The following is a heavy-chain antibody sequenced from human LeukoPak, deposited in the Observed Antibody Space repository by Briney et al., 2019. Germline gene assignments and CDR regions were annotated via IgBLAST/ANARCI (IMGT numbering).Heavy chain of an antibody. CDR2: INPNSGGT. Sequence: ASVKVSCKASGYTFTGYYMHWVRQAPGQGLEWMGWINPNSGGTNYAQKFQGRVTMTRDTSISTAYMELSRLRPDDTAVYYCARVTVAGTGNWFDPWGQGTLVTVSS. CDR1: GYTFTGYY. V-gene: IGHV1-2*02. J-gene: IGHJ5*02. D-gene: IGHD6-19*01. CDR3: ARVTVAGTGNWFDP.